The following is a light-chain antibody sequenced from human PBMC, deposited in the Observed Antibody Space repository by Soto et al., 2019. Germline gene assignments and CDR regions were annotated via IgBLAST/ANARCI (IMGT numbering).Light chain of an antibody. CDR3: QQSMSNLGT. CDR1: EDINSR. Sequence: DIQMTQSPSSVSASVGDRVTISCRASEDINSRLAWYQQKPGNAPKLLIYAAFILQSGVPSRFSGYGSGTDFTLIISSLQREDFATYYCQQSMSNLGTFGPGTKVDIK. V-gene: IGKV1-12*01. CDR2: AAF. J-gene: IGKJ3*01.